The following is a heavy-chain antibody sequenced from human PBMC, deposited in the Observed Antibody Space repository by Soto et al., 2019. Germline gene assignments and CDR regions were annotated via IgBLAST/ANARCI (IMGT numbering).Heavy chain of an antibody. D-gene: IGHD1-7*01. CDR3: ASEDPKLDLSLAFDI. J-gene: IGHJ3*02. V-gene: IGHV3-48*03. CDR2: ISSSGSTI. Sequence: EVQLVASGGGLVQPGGSLRLSCAASGFTFSSSEMNWVRQAPGKGLEWVSYISSSGSTIYYADSVKGRFTISRDNAKNSLYLQMNSLRAEDTAVYYCASEDPKLDLSLAFDIWGQGTMVTVSS. CDR1: GFTFSSSE.